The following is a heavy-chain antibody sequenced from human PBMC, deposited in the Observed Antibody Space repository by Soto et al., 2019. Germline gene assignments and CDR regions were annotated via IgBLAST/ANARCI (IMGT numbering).Heavy chain of an antibody. D-gene: IGHD3-3*01. CDR1: GGTFSSYA. CDR3: ARESGDYYGMDV. Sequence: SVKVSCKASGGTFSSYAISWVRQAPGQGLEWMGGIIPIFGTANHAQKFQGRVTITADESTSTAYMELSSLRSEDTAVYYCARESGDYYGMDVWGQGTTVTVS. V-gene: IGHV1-69*13. CDR2: IIPIFGTA. J-gene: IGHJ6*02.